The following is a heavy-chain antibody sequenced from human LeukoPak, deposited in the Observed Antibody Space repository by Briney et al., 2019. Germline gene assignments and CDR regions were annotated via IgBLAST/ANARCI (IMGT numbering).Heavy chain of an antibody. CDR1: GGSFSGYY. CDR3: ARGPLLQTYYYGSGSYGFSYNWFDP. CDR2: INHSGGT. J-gene: IGHJ5*02. V-gene: IGHV4-34*01. Sequence: SETLSLTCAVYGGSFSGYYWSWIRQPPGKGLEWIGEINHSGGTNYNPSLKSRVTISVDTSKNQFSLKLSSVTAADTAVYYCARGPLLQTYYYGSGSYGFSYNWFDPWGQGTLVTVSS. D-gene: IGHD3-10*01.